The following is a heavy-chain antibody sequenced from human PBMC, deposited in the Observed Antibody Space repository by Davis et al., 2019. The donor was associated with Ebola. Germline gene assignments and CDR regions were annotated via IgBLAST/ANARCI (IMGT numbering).Heavy chain of an antibody. Sequence: GESLKISCAASGFTFSRTWMHWVRQAPGKGLVWVSRINTDGSTTYADSVKGRFTISRDDAKSTVYLQMNSLRTEDTAVYYCATDGAYNCDYWCQGTLVTVSS. V-gene: IGHV3-74*01. CDR3: ATDGAYNCDY. CDR2: INTDGST. J-gene: IGHJ4*02. CDR1: GFTFSRTW. D-gene: IGHD5-24*01.